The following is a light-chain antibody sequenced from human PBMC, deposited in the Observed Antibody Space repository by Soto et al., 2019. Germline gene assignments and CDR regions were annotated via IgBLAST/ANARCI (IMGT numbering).Light chain of an antibody. CDR1: QSFGQSVSSN. CDR2: GAS. CDR3: QQYGNWPPIT. Sequence: EIVMTQSPATLSVSPGERATLSCRARQSFGQSVSSNLAWYQQKPGQPPRLLIYGASTRATGVPARFSGSGSGTEFTLTISSLQSEDFAIYYCQQYGNWPPITFGQGTKLEI. J-gene: IGKJ2*01. V-gene: IGKV3-15*01.